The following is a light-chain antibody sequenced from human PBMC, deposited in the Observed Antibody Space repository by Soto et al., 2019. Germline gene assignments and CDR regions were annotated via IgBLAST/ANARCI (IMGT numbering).Light chain of an antibody. CDR2: EVS. Sequence: QPVLTQPASVSGSPGQSITISCTGTSSDVGGYNYVSWYQQHPGKAPKLMIYEVSNRPSGVSNRFSGSKSGNTASLTISGLQAEDEAEYHCSSYTRSNTLVFGTGTKLTVL. CDR1: SSDVGGYNY. V-gene: IGLV2-14*01. J-gene: IGLJ1*01. CDR3: SSYTRSNTLV.